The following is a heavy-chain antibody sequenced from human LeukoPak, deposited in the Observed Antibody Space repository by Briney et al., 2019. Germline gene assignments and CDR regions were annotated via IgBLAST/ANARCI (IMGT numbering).Heavy chain of an antibody. CDR3: AMKPSGSYYRDY. Sequence: SGTLSLTCTVSGGSISSSSYYWGWIRQPPGKGLEWIGSIYYSGSTYYNPSLKSRVTISVDTSKNQFSLKLSSVTAADTAVYYCAMKPSGSYYRDYWGQGTLVTVSS. CDR1: GGSISSSSYY. J-gene: IGHJ4*02. V-gene: IGHV4-39*07. D-gene: IGHD3-10*01. CDR2: IYYSGST.